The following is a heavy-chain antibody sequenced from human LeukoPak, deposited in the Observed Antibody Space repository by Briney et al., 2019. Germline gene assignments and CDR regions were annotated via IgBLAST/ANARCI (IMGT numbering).Heavy chain of an antibody. CDR1: GFVFSNYW. V-gene: IGHV3-7*01. CDR3: ARRKEVQTTFDY. J-gene: IGHJ4*02. D-gene: IGHD4/OR15-4a*01. Sequence: PGGSLRLSCVASGFVFSNYWMDWVRQAPGKGLEWVANIKEDGGETYYVDSVKGRFTISRDNAKNSLDLQMNSLRDEDTAVYYCARRKEVQTTFDYWGQGTLVTVSS. CDR2: IKEDGGET.